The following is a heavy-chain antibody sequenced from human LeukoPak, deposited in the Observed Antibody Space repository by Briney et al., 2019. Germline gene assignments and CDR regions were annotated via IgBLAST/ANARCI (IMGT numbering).Heavy chain of an antibody. CDR3: AKDLYGDYVGWFDP. J-gene: IGHJ5*02. V-gene: IGHV3-9*01. CDR2: ISWNSGSI. CDR1: GFTFSSYS. D-gene: IGHD4-17*01. Sequence: PGGSLRLSCAASGFTFSSYSIHCFRQAPGKDLEWVSGISWNSGSIGYADSVKGRFTISRDNAKNSLYLQMNSLRAEDTALYYCAKDLYGDYVGWFDPWGQGTLVTVSS.